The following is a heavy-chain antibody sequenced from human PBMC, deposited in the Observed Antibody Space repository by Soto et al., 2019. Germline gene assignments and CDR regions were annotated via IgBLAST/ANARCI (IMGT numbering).Heavy chain of an antibody. CDR3: AKVLRNLATVYYYYGMDV. V-gene: IGHV3-23*01. CDR2: ISGSGGGT. CDR1: RFTFRSYA. J-gene: IGHJ6*02. D-gene: IGHD5-12*01. Sequence: GVSLRLSCAASRFTFRSYAMSWVRQAPGKGLEWVSAISGSGGGTYYADSVKGRFTISRDNSKNTLYLQMNSLRAEDTAVYYCAKVLRNLATVYYYYGMDVWGQGTTVTVSS.